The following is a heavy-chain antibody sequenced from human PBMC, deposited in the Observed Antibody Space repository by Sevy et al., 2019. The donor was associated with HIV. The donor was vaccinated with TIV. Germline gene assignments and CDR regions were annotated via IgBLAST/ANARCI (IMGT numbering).Heavy chain of an antibody. CDR2: ISGSGGST. CDR3: AKDRVSAAAGMDFDY. Sequence: GGSLRLSCAASGFTFSSYAMSWVRQAPGKGLEWVSAISGSGGSTYYADSVEGRFTISRDNSKNTPYLQMTSLRAEETAVYYSAKDRVSAAAGMDFDYWGQGTLVTVSS. V-gene: IGHV3-23*01. CDR1: GFTFSSYA. J-gene: IGHJ4*02. D-gene: IGHD6-13*01.